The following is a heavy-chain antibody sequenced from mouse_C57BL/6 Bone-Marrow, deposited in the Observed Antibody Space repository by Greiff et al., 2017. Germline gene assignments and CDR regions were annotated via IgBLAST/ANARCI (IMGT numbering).Heavy chain of an antibody. J-gene: IGHJ3*01. D-gene: IGHD2-1*01. CDR3: ARHEIYSAWFAY. V-gene: IGHV1-62-2*01. CDR1: GYTFTEYT. CDR2: FYPGSGSI. Sequence: QVQLKESGAELVKPGASVKLSCKASGYTFTEYTIHWVKQRSGQGLEWIGWFYPGSGSIKYNEKFKDKATLTADKSSSTVYMELSRLTYEDSAVYFCARHEIYSAWFAYWGQGTLVTVSA.